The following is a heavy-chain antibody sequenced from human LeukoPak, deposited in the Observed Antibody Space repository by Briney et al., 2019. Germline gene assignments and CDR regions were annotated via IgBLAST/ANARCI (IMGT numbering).Heavy chain of an antibody. V-gene: IGHV3-48*04. J-gene: IGHJ4*02. CDR2: ISSSSSTI. CDR1: EFTFSDYW. D-gene: IGHD3-22*01. Sequence: GGSLRLSCAASEFTFSDYWMSWVRQAPGKGPEWVSYISSSSSTIYYADSVKGRFTIFRDNAKNSLYLQMNSLRAEDTAVYYCARRTYYNDSSGYCFDYWGQGTLVTVSS. CDR3: ARRTYYNDSSGYCFDY.